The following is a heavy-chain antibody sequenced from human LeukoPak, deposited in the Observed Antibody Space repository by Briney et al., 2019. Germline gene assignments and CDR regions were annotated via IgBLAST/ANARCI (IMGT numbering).Heavy chain of an antibody. Sequence: GESLKISCKGSGYSFTSYWIGWVRQMPGKGLEWMGIIYPGDSDTRYSPSFQGQVTISTDKPISTAYLQWSSLRASDTAMYYCARLPDYDFWSGSNWFDPWGQGTLVTVSS. D-gene: IGHD3-3*01. J-gene: IGHJ5*02. CDR3: ARLPDYDFWSGSNWFDP. V-gene: IGHV5-51*01. CDR2: IYPGDSDT. CDR1: GYSFTSYW.